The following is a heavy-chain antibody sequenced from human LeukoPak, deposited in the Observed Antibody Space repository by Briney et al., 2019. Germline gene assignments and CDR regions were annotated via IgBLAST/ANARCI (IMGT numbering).Heavy chain of an antibody. CDR1: GFAFSTNA. J-gene: IGHJ4*02. CDR3: ARDCTSCYPY. D-gene: IGHD2-2*01. Sequence: PGGSLRLSCSASGFAFSTNAMHWVRQAPGGGLEYVSAISSDGGSTHYADPVKGRFTISRDNSKNTLYLQMNSLRAEDTAVYYCARDCTSCYPYWGQGTLVTVSS. CDR2: ISSDGGST. V-gene: IGHV3-64*04.